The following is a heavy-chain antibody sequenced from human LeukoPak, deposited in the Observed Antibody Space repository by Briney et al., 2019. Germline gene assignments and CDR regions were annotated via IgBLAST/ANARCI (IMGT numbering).Heavy chain of an antibody. CDR3: AAIWFGELTPSDY. Sequence: GGSLRLSCAASGFTVSSNYMSWVRQAPGKGLEWVSVIYSGGSTYYADSVKGRFTISRDNSKNTLYLQMNSLRAEDTAVYYCAAIWFGELTPSDYWGQGTLVTVSS. V-gene: IGHV3-53*01. CDR1: GFTVSSNY. J-gene: IGHJ4*02. D-gene: IGHD3-10*01. CDR2: IYSGGST.